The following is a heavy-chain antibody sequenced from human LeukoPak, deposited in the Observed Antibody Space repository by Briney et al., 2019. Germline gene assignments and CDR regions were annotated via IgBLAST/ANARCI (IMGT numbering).Heavy chain of an antibody. CDR1: GFTFSRYW. Sequence: GGSLRLSCAASGFTFSRYWMHWVRQGPGKGLVWVSRINSDVSSTTYADSVKGRFTISRDNAKNTLYLQMNSLRAEDTAVYYCARDISIAAGGDYWGQGTLVTVSS. CDR3: ARDISIAAGGDY. V-gene: IGHV3-74*01. CDR2: INSDVSST. D-gene: IGHD6-13*01. J-gene: IGHJ4*02.